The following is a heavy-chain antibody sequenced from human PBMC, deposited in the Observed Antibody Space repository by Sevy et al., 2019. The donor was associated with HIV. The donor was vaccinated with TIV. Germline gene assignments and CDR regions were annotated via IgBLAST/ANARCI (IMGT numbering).Heavy chain of an antibody. CDR3: ARDYRYDFHGSERHYFDY. V-gene: IGHV4-4*07. D-gene: IGHD3-10*01. Sequence: SETLSLTCTVSGGSISSYYWSWIRQPAGKGLEWIGRIYPGGNSNYNPSLKSRVTMSVDTSKNQFSLRLSSVTAADTAVYYCARDYRYDFHGSERHYFDYWGQGTLVTVSS. CDR1: GGSISSYY. CDR2: IYPGGNS. J-gene: IGHJ4*02.